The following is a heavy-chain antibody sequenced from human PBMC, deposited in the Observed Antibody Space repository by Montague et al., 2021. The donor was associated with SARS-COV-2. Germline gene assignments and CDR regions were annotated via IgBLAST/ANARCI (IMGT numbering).Heavy chain of an antibody. CDR1: GGSISSPDYY. CDR3: ARELTSYCATNNGYSYYFDG. Sequence: SETLSLTCTVSGGSISSPDYYWGWIRQSPGKGLEWIGSISYTGRTYYNPSLRSRVSFSMGTSQNHFSLSLSSVTVADTAVYFCARELTSYCATNNGYSYYFDGWGQGALVTVSS. D-gene: IGHD2-8*01. J-gene: IGHJ4*02. V-gene: IGHV4-39*02. CDR2: ISYTGRT.